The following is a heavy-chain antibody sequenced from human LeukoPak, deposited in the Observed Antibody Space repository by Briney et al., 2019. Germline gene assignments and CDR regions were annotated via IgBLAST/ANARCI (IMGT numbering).Heavy chain of an antibody. Sequence: GGSLRLSCAASGFTFNNYWMHWVRQAPGKGLVWVSRINTDGGSTSYVDSVKGRFTLSRDNARNTLYLQMNSLRAEDTAVYYCARSSAGAFDIWGQGTMVTVSS. CDR3: ARSSAGAFDI. CDR2: INTDGGST. J-gene: IGHJ3*02. V-gene: IGHV3-74*01. CDR1: GFTFNNYW.